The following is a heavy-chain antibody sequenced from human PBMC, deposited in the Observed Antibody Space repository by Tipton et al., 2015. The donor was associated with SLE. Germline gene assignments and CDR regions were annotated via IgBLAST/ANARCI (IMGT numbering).Heavy chain of an antibody. CDR2: ISYRGNT. Sequence: LRLSCAVSGGSISSGSYYWSWIRQSPGKGLEWIAYISYRGNTDYNPSLKSRVTISVDTSKNQFSLKLSSVTAADTAVYYCARGYGDYSNWFDPWGQGTLVTVSS. CDR1: GGSISSGSYY. CDR3: ARGYGDYSNWFDP. J-gene: IGHJ5*02. V-gene: IGHV4-61*01. D-gene: IGHD4-17*01.